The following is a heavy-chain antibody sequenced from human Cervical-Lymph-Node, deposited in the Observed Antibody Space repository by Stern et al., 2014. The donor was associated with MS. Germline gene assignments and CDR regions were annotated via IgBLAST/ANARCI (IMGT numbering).Heavy chain of an antibody. CDR3: ARKLCSGGSCYSLDY. CDR2: IYPGDSDT. Sequence: VQLVQSGAEVKKPGESLKISCKGSGYNFTNYWIGWVCQMPGKGLEWMGIIYPGDSDTRYSPSFQGQVTISADKSISTAYLQWSSLKASDTAMYYCARKLCSGGSCYSLDYWGQGTLVTVSS. J-gene: IGHJ4*02. CDR1: GYNFTNYW. V-gene: IGHV5-51*01. D-gene: IGHD2-15*01.